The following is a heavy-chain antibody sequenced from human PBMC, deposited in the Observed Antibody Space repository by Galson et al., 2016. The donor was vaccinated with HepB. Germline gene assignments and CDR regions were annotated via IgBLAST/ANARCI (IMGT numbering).Heavy chain of an antibody. Sequence: TLSLTCTVSGGSLSGGGYYWTWIRQHPGKGLEWIGHISHTGSTYYNPSLNSRPTISLDTSKNQFSLKLSSVTAADTAVYYCARACGSSGYYLDYWGQGTLVTVSS. CDR3: ARACGSSGYYLDY. CDR1: GGSLSGGGYY. CDR2: ISHTGST. J-gene: IGHJ4*02. D-gene: IGHD3-22*01. V-gene: IGHV4-31*03.